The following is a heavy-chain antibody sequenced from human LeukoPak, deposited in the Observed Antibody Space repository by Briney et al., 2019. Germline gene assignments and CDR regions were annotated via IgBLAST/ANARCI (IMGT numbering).Heavy chain of an antibody. CDR2: ISGSGAST. CDR1: GVTFSSYA. Sequence: GGSLRLSCAASGVTFSSYAMSWVRQAPGKGLEWVSVISGSGASTYYAESVKGRFTISRDNFKNTMYLQMNSLRAEDTAVYYCAKDYEPLVGVHRWGDWFDPWGQGTLVTVSS. CDR3: AKDYEPLVGVHRWGDWFDP. V-gene: IGHV3-23*01. D-gene: IGHD1-26*01. J-gene: IGHJ5*02.